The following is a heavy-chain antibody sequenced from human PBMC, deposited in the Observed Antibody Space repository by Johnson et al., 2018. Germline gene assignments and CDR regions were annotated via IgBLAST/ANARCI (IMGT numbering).Heavy chain of an antibody. D-gene: IGHD5-18*01. V-gene: IGHV5-51*01. CDR3: ADIAIG. CDR1: GNTFRRSW. J-gene: IGHJ4*02. Sequence: VQLVQSGVEVKMPGESLTISCKDSGNTFRRSWIGWVRQMPGNGLEWMGIIYPGYSDTRYSPSVQGQVTISADKSVNTAYLQWSTLRASDTGMYYSADIAIGWGQGTLVTVSS. CDR2: IYPGYSDT.